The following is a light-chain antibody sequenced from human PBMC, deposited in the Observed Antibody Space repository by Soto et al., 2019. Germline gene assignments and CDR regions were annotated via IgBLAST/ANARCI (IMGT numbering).Light chain of an antibody. CDR2: VGTGGIVG. J-gene: IGLJ2*01. V-gene: IGLV9-49*01. Sequence: QSVLTQPPSASASLGASVTLTCTLSSGYSNYKVDWYQQRPGKGPRFVMRVGTGGIVGSKGDGIPDRFSVLGSGLNRYLTIKNIQEEDESDSPCGADHGSGSNFSVVFGGGTKLTV. CDR3: GADHGSGSNFSVV. CDR1: SGYSNYK.